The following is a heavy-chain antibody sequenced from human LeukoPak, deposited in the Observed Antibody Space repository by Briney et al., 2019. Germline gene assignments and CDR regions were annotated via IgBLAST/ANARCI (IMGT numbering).Heavy chain of an antibody. CDR2: INLNTGGK. D-gene: IGHD6-19*01. Sequence: GGSVKVSCKASGYSFTGYYIHWVRQAPGQGLEWMGWINLNTGGKNFAQKFQGRVTITRDTSITTTHMELSSLRSDDTAVYYCATVDQWLAYDYWGQGTLVTVSS. J-gene: IGHJ4*02. CDR1: GYSFTGYY. CDR3: ATVDQWLAYDY. V-gene: IGHV1-2*02.